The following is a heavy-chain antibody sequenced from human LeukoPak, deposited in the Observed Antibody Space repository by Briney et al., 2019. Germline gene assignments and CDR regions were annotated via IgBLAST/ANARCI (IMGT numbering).Heavy chain of an antibody. CDR1: GGSFSGYY. J-gene: IGHJ4*02. Sequence: SETLSLTCAVYGGSFSGYYWSWIRQPPGKGLEWIGEINHSGSTNYNPSLKSRVTISVDTSKNQFSLKLSSVTAADTAVYYCARNRRSRGYSGCGGLYYFDYWGQGTLVTVSS. CDR3: ARNRRSRGYSGCGGLYYFDY. V-gene: IGHV4-34*01. D-gene: IGHD5-12*01. CDR2: INHSGST.